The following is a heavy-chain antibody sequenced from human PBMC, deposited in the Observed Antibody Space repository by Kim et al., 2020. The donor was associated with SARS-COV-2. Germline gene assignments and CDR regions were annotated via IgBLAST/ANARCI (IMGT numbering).Heavy chain of an antibody. Sequence: ASVKVSCKASGFTFTSSAVQWVRQARGQRLEWIGWIVVGSGNINYAQKFQERVTITRDMSTSTAYMELSSLRSEDTAVYYCAVPGGTMRVWDAFDIWGQGTMVTVSS. CDR3: AVPGGTMRVWDAFDI. J-gene: IGHJ3*02. CDR2: IVVGSGNI. D-gene: IGHD2-2*01. V-gene: IGHV1-58*01. CDR1: GFTFTSSA.